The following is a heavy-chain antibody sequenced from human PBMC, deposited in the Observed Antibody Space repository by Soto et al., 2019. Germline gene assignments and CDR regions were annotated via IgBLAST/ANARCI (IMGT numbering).Heavy chain of an antibody. Sequence: GGSLRLSCAASGFTFSNAWMSWVRQAPGKGLEWVGRIKSKTDGGTTDYAAPVKGRFTISRDDSKNTLYLQMNSLKTEDTAVYYCFEGPAGTTRHAFDIWGQGTMVTVSS. V-gene: IGHV3-15*01. D-gene: IGHD1-7*01. CDR3: FEGPAGTTRHAFDI. CDR2: IKSKTDGGTT. J-gene: IGHJ3*02. CDR1: GFTFSNAW.